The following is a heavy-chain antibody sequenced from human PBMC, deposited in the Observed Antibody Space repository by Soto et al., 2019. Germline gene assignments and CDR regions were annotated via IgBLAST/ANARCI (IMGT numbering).Heavy chain of an antibody. Sequence: QVQMVQSGGEMKKPGASVKVSCKTSGYTFTNHGVSWVRQAPGQGLEWMGWISAYNGDTDYAPKFQDRVAMTMDTSTSTVFLELSSLRADDTAVYYCERDLDYSNSICVYWGQGTPVTVSA. J-gene: IGHJ4*02. V-gene: IGHV1-18*04. CDR1: GYTFTNHG. CDR3: ERDLDYSNSICVY. D-gene: IGHD4-4*01. CDR2: ISAYNGDT.